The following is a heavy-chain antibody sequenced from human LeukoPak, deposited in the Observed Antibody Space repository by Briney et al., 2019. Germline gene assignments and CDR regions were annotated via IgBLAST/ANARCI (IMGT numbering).Heavy chain of an antibody. CDR2: ISAYNGNT. V-gene: IGHV1-18*01. CDR3: ARVPGSSWYYYYYYMDV. D-gene: IGHD6-13*01. J-gene: IGHJ6*03. Sequence: ASVKVSCKASGYTFTSYGISWVRQAPGQGLEWMGWISAYNGNTDYAQKLQGRVTMTTDTSTSTAYMELRSLRSDDTAVYYCARVPGSSWYYYYYYMDVWGKGTTVTVSS. CDR1: GYTFTSYG.